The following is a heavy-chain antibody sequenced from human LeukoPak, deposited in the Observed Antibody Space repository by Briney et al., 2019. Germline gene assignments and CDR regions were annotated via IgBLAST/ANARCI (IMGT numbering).Heavy chain of an antibody. CDR1: GLTFSKYS. V-gene: IGHV3-21*01. D-gene: IGHD6-13*01. Sequence: GGSLRLSCAASGLTFSKYSMNWVRQAPGKGLEWVSSISSSSSYIYYADSVKGRFTISIDNAKNSLYLQMNSLRAEDTAVYYCARDIPPQAAAHGEGYWGQGTLVTVSS. CDR3: ARDIPPQAAAHGEGY. J-gene: IGHJ4*02. CDR2: ISSSSSYI.